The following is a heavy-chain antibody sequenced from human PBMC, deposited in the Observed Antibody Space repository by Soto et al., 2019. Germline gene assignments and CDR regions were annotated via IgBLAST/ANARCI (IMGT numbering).Heavy chain of an antibody. V-gene: IGHV1-69*14. CDR1: GDTFSGYS. CDR3: ARDLGSGYDPGDY. J-gene: IGHJ4*02. CDR2: IIPLFGTT. Sequence: QVQLVQSGAEVKKPGSSVKVSCKASGDTFSGYSISWVRQAPGQGLEWMGGIIPLFGTTNYAQRFQGRVTITAAKSTSTAYIELSSLKSEDTAIYYCARDLGSGYDPGDYWGQGTLVTVSS. D-gene: IGHD5-12*01.